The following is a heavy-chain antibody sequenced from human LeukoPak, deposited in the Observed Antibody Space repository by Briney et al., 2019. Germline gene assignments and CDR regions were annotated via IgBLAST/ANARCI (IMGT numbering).Heavy chain of an antibody. CDR1: GGSFSGYY. CDR2: INHSGGT. J-gene: IGHJ3*02. D-gene: IGHD5-18*01. CDR3: ARGARRRYSYDIHDAFDI. Sequence: SEILSLTCADYGGSFSGYYWSWIRQPTGKGLEWIGEINHSGGTNYNPSLKSRVTISVDTSKNQFSLKLSSVTAADTAVYYCARGARRRYSYDIHDAFDIWGQETMVTVSS. V-gene: IGHV4-34*01.